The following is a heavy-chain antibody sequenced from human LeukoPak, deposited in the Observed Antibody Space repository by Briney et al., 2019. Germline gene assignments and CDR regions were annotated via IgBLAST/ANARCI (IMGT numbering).Heavy chain of an antibody. D-gene: IGHD3-10*01. CDR2: ISGSGGSA. Sequence: PGGSLRLSCAASGFTFSSYAMSWVRQAPGKGLEWVSAISGSGGSAYYADSVKGRFTISRDNSKNTLYLQMNSLRAEDTAVYYCAKAPPGYGSGSYYYYYYGMDVWGQGTTVTVSS. CDR1: GFTFSSYA. V-gene: IGHV3-23*01. CDR3: AKAPPGYGSGSYYYYYYGMDV. J-gene: IGHJ6*02.